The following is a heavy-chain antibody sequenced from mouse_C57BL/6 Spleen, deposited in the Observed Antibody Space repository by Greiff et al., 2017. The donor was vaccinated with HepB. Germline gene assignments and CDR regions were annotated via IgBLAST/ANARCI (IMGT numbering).Heavy chain of an antibody. CDR1: GYTFTSYW. V-gene: IGHV1-64*01. CDR3: ARSPYYGSSYPYWYFDV. J-gene: IGHJ1*03. D-gene: IGHD1-1*01. CDR2: IHPNSGST. Sequence: QVQLKQPGAELVKPGASVKLSCKASGYTFTSYWMHWVKQRPGQGLEWIGMIHPNSGSTNYNEKFKSKATLTVDKSSSTAYMQLSSLTSEDSAVYYCARSPYYGSSYPYWYFDVWGTGTTVTVSS.